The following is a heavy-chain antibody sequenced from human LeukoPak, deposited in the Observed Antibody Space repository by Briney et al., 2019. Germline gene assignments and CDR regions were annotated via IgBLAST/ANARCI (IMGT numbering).Heavy chain of an antibody. D-gene: IGHD4-17*01. CDR2: INPKGGGT. CDR3: ARVGGSTGDYFARY. Sequence: ASVKVSCKASGGTFSSYAISWVRQAPGQGLEWMGRINPKGGGTDYAQKFQGRVTMTRDTSITTAYMELSRLTSDDTAVYYCARVGGSTGDYFARYWGQGTLVTVSS. V-gene: IGHV1-2*06. J-gene: IGHJ4*02. CDR1: GGTFSSYA.